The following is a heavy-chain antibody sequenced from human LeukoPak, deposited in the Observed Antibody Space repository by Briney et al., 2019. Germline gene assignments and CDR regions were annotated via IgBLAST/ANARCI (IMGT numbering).Heavy chain of an antibody. CDR3: ARSGVSMVRGAYDY. D-gene: IGHD3-10*01. CDR1: GYTFTSYW. Sequence: GESLKISCQCSGYTFTSYWIAWVRQMPGKGPEWMGIIYPGASDTEYSPSFQGQVTISVDKSISTAFLQWNSLKASDNAMYYCARSGVSMVRGAYDYWGQGTLVTVSS. J-gene: IGHJ4*02. CDR2: IYPGASDT. V-gene: IGHV5-51*01.